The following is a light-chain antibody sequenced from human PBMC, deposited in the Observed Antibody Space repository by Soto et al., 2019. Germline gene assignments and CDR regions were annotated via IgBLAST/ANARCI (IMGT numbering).Light chain of an antibody. CDR3: SSYISSSTLV. CDR1: SSDVGAYNY. CDR2: EVS. Sequence: QSAPTQPASVSGPPGQSITISCTGTSSDVGAYNYVSWYQQHPGKAPKLMIYEVSNRPSGVSNRFSGSKSGNTASLTLSGLQAEDEADYYCSSYISSSTLVFGTGTKVTVL. V-gene: IGLV2-14*01. J-gene: IGLJ1*01.